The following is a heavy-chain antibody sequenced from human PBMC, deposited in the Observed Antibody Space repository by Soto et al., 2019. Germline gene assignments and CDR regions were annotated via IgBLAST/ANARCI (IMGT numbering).Heavy chain of an antibody. CDR3: ARHFYGSGSYLPDY. CDR2: IYYTGNA. D-gene: IGHD3-10*01. Sequence: QLQLQESGPGLVKSSETLSLTCTVSGGSISTSSYYWGWSRQPPGKGLELIGTIYYTGNAYYNPSLKGRVTMSVDTSNNHVFLKLSSVTAADTAVYYCARHFYGSGSYLPDYWGQGTLVAVSS. CDR1: GGSISTSSYY. V-gene: IGHV4-39*01. J-gene: IGHJ4*02.